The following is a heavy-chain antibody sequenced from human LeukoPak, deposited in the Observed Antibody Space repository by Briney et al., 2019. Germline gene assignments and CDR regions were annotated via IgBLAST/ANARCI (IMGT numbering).Heavy chain of an antibody. D-gene: IGHD6-13*01. Sequence: GGSLRLSCAASGFTFSDHYMIWLRQAPGKGLEAISYISHNGETKYYADSVKGRLSISRDNAKSSLYLQMNSLRVEDTAVYYCARDRHGYFDYWGQGTLVAVSS. CDR2: ISHNGETK. CDR1: GFTFSDHY. CDR3: ARDRHGYFDY. J-gene: IGHJ4*02. V-gene: IGHV3-11*01.